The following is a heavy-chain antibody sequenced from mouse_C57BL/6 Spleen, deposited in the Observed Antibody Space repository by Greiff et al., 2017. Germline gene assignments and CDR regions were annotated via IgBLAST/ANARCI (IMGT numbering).Heavy chain of an antibody. CDR3: ARHEDQGTTVVANYFDY. CDR2: FYPGSGSI. J-gene: IGHJ2*01. D-gene: IGHD1-1*01. Sequence: QVQLKESGAELVKPGASVKLSCKASGYTFTEYTIHWVKQRSGQGLEWIGWFYPGSGSIKYNEKFKDKATLTADKSSSTVYMELSRLTSEDSAVYFCARHEDQGTTVVANYFDYWGQGTTLTVSS. CDR1: GYTFTEYT. V-gene: IGHV1-62-2*01.